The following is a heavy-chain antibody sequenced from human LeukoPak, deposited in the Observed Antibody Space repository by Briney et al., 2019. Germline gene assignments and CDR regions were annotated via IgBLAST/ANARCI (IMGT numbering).Heavy chain of an antibody. J-gene: IGHJ6*03. CDR3: ARLIHRRITLDRELWYMDV. V-gene: IGHV4-34*01. CDR2: INHSGST. CDR1: GGSFSGYY. Sequence: SEPLSLSCAVYGGSFSGYYRSWIRQPPGKGLEWIGEINHSGSTNYNPSLKSRVTISVDTSKNQFSLRLRSVTAADTAVYYCARLIHRRITLDRELWYMDVWGKGTTVTVSS. D-gene: IGHD1-1*01.